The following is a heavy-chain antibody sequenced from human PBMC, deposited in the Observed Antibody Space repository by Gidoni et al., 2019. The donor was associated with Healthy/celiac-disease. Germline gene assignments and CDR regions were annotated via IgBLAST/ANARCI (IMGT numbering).Heavy chain of an antibody. CDR2: IRSKANSYAT. Sequence: EVQLVESGGGLVQPGGSLKLSCAASGFPFGGSAMHWVRQASGKGLEWVGRIRSKANSYATAYAASVKGRFTISRDDSKNTAYLQMNSLKTEDTAVYYCTSLTVVVVAATGYYGMDVWGQGTTVTVSS. V-gene: IGHV3-73*02. CDR1: GFPFGGSA. J-gene: IGHJ6*02. CDR3: TSLTVVVVAATGYYGMDV. D-gene: IGHD2-15*01.